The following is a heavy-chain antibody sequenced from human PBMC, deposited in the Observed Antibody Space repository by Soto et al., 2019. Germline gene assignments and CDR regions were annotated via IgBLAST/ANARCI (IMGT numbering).Heavy chain of an antibody. CDR1: GFTFSNAW. CDR2: IKSKTDGGTT. J-gene: IGHJ4*02. Sequence: GGSLRLSCAASGFTFSNAWMNWVRQAPGKGLEWVGRIKSKTDGGTTDYAAPVKGRFTISRDDSKNTLYLQMNSLKTEDTAVYYCTTTYYDFWSGYPPNNYWGQGTLVTVSS. CDR3: TTTYYDFWSGYPPNNY. D-gene: IGHD3-3*01. V-gene: IGHV3-15*07.